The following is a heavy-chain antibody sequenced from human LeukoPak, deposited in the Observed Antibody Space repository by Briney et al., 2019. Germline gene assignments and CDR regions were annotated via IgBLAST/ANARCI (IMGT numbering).Heavy chain of an antibody. D-gene: IGHD6-19*01. V-gene: IGHV3-7*04. Sequence: GGSLRLSCAASGFSFSNYWMSWVRQAPGKGLEWVANIKQDGSGKYYVDSVKGRFTISRDNAKNSLFLQMNSLRAEDTAVYYCARDQWQWLGHFDYWGQGTLVTVSS. J-gene: IGHJ4*02. CDR2: IKQDGSGK. CDR3: ARDQWQWLGHFDY. CDR1: GFSFSNYW.